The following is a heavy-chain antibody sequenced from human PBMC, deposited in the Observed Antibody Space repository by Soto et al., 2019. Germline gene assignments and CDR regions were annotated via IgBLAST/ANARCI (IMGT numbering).Heavy chain of an antibody. D-gene: IGHD3-22*01. CDR1: GGSFSGYY. V-gene: IGHV4-34*01. J-gene: IGHJ4*02. CDR2: INHSGST. CDR3: ASQASDSSGYYYFDY. Sequence: QVQLQQWGAGLLKPSETLSLTCAVYGGSFSGYYWSWIRQPPGKGLEWIGKINHSGSTNYNPSLKSRVTISVDTSNNQYSLKLSSVTAADTAVYYCASQASDSSGYYYFDYWGQGTLVTVSS.